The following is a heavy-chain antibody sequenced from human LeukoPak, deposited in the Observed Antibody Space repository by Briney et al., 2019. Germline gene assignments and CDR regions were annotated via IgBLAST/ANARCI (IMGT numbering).Heavy chain of an antibody. Sequence: SETLSLTCAVSGGSISSSNWWSWVRQPPGKGLEWIGEIYHSGSTNYNPSLKSRVTISVDTSKNQFSLKLSSVTAADTAVYYCARNGLVAASFYYGMDVWGQGTTVTVSS. V-gene: IGHV4-4*02. D-gene: IGHD6-13*01. J-gene: IGHJ6*02. CDR3: ARNGLVAASFYYGMDV. CDR1: GGSISSSNW. CDR2: IYHSGST.